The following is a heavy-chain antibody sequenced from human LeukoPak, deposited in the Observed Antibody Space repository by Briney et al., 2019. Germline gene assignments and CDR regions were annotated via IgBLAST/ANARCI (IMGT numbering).Heavy chain of an antibody. D-gene: IGHD6-13*01. V-gene: IGHV1-69*05. CDR1: GYTFTSYD. CDR2: IIPIFGTA. CDR3: ASRSSSWYNWFDP. J-gene: IGHJ5*02. Sequence: SVKVSCKASGYTFTSYDINWVRQAPGQGLEWMGGIIPIFGTANYAQKFQGRVTITTDESTSTAYMELSSLRSEDTAVYYCASRSSSWYNWFDPWGQGTLVTVSS.